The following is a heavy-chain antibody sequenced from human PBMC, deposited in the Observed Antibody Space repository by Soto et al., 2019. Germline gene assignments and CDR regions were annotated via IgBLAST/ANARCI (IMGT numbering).Heavy chain of an antibody. CDR1: GYTFSSYD. J-gene: IGHJ5*02. CDR2: ISTYNGNT. V-gene: IGHV1-18*01. D-gene: IGHD3-10*01. CDR3: AREGDVLLWFGERGGSWFDP. Sequence: ASVKVSCKASGYTFSSYDISWVRQAPGQGLEWMGWISTYNGNTNYAQKLQGRVTMTTDTSTSTAYMELRSLRSDDTAVYYCAREGDVLLWFGERGGSWFDPWGQGTLVTVSS.